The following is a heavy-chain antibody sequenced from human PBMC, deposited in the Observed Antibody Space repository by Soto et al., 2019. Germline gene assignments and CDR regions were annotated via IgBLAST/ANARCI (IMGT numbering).Heavy chain of an antibody. D-gene: IGHD2-15*01. Sequence: PGGSLRLSCAASGFTFSSYGMHWVRQAPGKGLEWVAVISYDGSNKYYADSVKGRFTISRDNSKNTLYLQMNSLRAEDTAVYYCATEGIVVVVAATRQPNDYW. J-gene: IGHJ4*01. CDR2: ISYDGSNK. CDR3: ATEGIVVVVAATRQPNDY. V-gene: IGHV3-30*03. CDR1: GFTFSSYG.